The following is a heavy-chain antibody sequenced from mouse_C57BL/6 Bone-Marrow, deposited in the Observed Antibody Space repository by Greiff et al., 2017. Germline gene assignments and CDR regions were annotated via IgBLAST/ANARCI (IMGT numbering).Heavy chain of an antibody. CDR2: IDPENGDT. CDR1: GFNIKDDY. Sequence: VHVKQSGAELVRPGASVKLSCTASGFNIKDDYMHWVKQRPEQGLAWIGWIDPENGDTEYASKFQGKATITADTSSNTAYLQLSSLTSEDTAVYYCTGGYFDYFDYGGQGTTLTVSS. D-gene: IGHD2-3*01. CDR3: TGGYFDYFDY. V-gene: IGHV14-4*01. J-gene: IGHJ2*01.